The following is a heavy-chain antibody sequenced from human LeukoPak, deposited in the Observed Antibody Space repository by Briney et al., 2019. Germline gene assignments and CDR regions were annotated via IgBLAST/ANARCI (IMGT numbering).Heavy chain of an antibody. D-gene: IGHD3-22*01. CDR2: ISSSGSTI. CDR3: ARDPCYYDSKSAEYFQH. V-gene: IGHV3-11*01. Sequence: PGGSLRLSCAASGFTFSDYYMSWIRQAPGKGLEWVSYISSSGSTIYYADSVKGRFTISRDNAKNSLYLQMNSLRAEDTAVYYCARDPCYYDSKSAEYFQHWGQGTLVTVSS. J-gene: IGHJ1*01. CDR1: GFTFSDYY.